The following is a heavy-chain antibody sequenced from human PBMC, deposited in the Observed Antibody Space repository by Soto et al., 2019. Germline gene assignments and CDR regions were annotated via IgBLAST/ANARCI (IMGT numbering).Heavy chain of an antibody. CDR2: ISSSSSYI. CDR3: ARDGYYYDSSGYHDAFDI. D-gene: IGHD3-22*01. CDR1: GFTFSSYI. Sequence: GGALRLSCAASGFTFSSYIMNWVRQSPGKGLEWVSSISSSSSYIYYADSVKGRFTISRDNAKNSLYLQMNSLRAEDTAVYYCARDGYYYDSSGYHDAFDIWGQGTMVTVSS. V-gene: IGHV3-21*01. J-gene: IGHJ3*02.